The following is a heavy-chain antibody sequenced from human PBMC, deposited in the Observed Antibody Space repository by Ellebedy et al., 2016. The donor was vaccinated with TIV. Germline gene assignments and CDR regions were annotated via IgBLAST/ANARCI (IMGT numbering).Heavy chain of an antibody. CDR3: ARAGGAGDAFDI. J-gene: IGHJ3*02. CDR2: ISSSSSYI. CDR1: GFTFSSYS. Sequence: PGGSLRLSCAASGFTFSSYSMNWVRQAPGKGLEWVSSISSSSSYIYYADSVKGRFTISRDNAKNSLYLQMNSLRAEETAVYYCARAGGAGDAFDIWGQGTMATVSS. D-gene: IGHD6-19*01. V-gene: IGHV3-21*01.